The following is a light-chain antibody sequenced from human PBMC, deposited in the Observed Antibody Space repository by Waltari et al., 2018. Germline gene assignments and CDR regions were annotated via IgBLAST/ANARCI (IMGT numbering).Light chain of an antibody. CDR3: SSYAGSNTVV. J-gene: IGLJ2*01. CDR1: SSDVGGYNY. V-gene: IGLV2-8*01. CDR2: EVT. Sequence: QPALTQPPSASGSPGQSVTISCTGTSSDVGGYNYVSWYQQHPGTAPKLMIYEVTTRPSGVPDRFSGSKSGNTASLTVSELQSEDEADYYCSSYAGSNTVVFGGGTKLTVL.